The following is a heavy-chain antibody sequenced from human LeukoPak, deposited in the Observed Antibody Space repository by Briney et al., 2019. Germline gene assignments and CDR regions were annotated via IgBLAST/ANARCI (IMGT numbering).Heavy chain of an antibody. CDR2: ISYDGTKK. J-gene: IGHJ4*02. CDR3: ASDIAARFDY. D-gene: IGHD6-6*01. Sequence: GRSLRLSCAASGFTFSNYAMQWVRQAPGKGLEWVALISYDGTKKYYADSAKCRFTISRDNSKNTLDLQMNSLRADGSAVYYCASDIAARFDYWGQGSLVTVSS. V-gene: IGHV3-30*04. CDR1: GFTFSNYA.